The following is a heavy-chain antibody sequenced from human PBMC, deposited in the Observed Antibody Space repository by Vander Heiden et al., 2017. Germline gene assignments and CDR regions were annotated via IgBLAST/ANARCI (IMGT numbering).Heavy chain of an antibody. CDR2: IKSKTDGGTT. J-gene: IGHJ3*02. CDR1: GFPFSYAW. CDR3: TTGLVVVDAFDI. D-gene: IGHD2-15*01. Sequence: EVQLVESGGGLVKPGGSLRLSCAASGFPFSYAWMNWVRQAPGKGVEWVGRIKSKTDGGTTDYAAPVKGRFTISRDDSKNTLYLQMNSLKTEDTAVYYCTTGLVVVDAFDIWGQGTMVTVSS. V-gene: IGHV3-15*07.